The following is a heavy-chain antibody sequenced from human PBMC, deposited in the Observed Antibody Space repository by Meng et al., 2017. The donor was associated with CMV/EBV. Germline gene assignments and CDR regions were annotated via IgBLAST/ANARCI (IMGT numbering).Heavy chain of an antibody. D-gene: IGHD3-22*01. CDR3: ARVGRTSQTMIVVVHKGYGAFDI. V-gene: IGHV3-21*01. CDR2: ISSSSSYI. Sequence: GESLKISCAASGFTFSSYSMNWVRQAPGKGLEWVSSISSSSSYIYYADSVKGRFTISRDNAKNSLYLQMNSLRAEDTAVYYCARVGRTSQTMIVVVHKGYGAFDIWGQGTMVTVSS. J-gene: IGHJ3*02. CDR1: GFTFSSYS.